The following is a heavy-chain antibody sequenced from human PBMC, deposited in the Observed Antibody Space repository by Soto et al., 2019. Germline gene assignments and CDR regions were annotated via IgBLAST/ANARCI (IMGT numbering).Heavy chain of an antibody. Sequence: GGSLRLSCAASGFTFSSYSMNWVRQAPGKGLEWVSYISSSSSTIYYADSVKGRFTISRDNAKNSLYLQMNSLRAEDTAVYYCARVYGSGRDEAAFDIWGQGTMVTVSS. CDR2: ISSSSSTI. D-gene: IGHD3-10*01. CDR3: ARVYGSGRDEAAFDI. V-gene: IGHV3-48*01. J-gene: IGHJ3*02. CDR1: GFTFSSYS.